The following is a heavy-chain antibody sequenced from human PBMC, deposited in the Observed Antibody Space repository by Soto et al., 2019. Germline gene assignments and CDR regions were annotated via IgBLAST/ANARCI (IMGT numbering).Heavy chain of an antibody. Sequence: EVQLVESGGGLVQPGGSLRLSCAASGFTFSSYWMHWVRQAPGKGLEWVSRINDDGRRTSYADSVKGRFTISRDNAKNTLYLQMNSLRDDDTAIYYCARSYHLWSPYFSFGNQRDNGGQGTLVAVSS. CDR1: GFTFSSYW. V-gene: IGHV3-74*01. CDR2: INDDGRRT. D-gene: IGHD3-3*02. CDR3: ARSYHLWSPYFSFGNQRDN. J-gene: IGHJ4*02.